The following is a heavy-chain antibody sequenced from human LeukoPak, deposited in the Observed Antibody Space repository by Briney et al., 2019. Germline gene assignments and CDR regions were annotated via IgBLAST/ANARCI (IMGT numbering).Heavy chain of an antibody. Sequence: GGSLRLSCAASGFTFSSYGMHWVRQAPGKGLEWVAVISYDGSNKYYADSVKGRFTISRDNSKNTLYLQMNSLRAEDTAVYYCARDRGYYYDSSGYLFDQWGQGTLVTVSS. D-gene: IGHD3-22*01. V-gene: IGHV3-30*03. CDR1: GFTFSSYG. J-gene: IGHJ4*02. CDR3: ARDRGYYYDSSGYLFDQ. CDR2: ISYDGSNK.